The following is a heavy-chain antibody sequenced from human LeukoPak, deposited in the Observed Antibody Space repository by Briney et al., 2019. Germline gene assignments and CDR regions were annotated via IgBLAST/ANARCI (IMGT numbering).Heavy chain of an antibody. CDR3: GGEDKTGTTDY. D-gene: IGHD1-7*01. J-gene: IGHJ4*02. Sequence: SETLSLTCTVSGGSISSYYWSWIRQPAGKGLEWIGRIYTSGSTNYNPSLKSRVTMSVDTSKNQFSLKLSSVTAADTAVYYCGGEDKTGTTDYWGQGTLVTVSS. V-gene: IGHV4-4*07. CDR2: IYTSGST. CDR1: GGSISSYY.